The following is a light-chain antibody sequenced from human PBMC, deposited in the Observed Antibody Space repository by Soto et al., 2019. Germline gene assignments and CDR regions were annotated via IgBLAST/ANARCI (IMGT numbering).Light chain of an antibody. CDR3: SLYTSSSTYWV. J-gene: IGLJ3*02. CDR2: NDN. Sequence: QSVLTQPPSVSGTPGQRVTISCFGSFSNIGSSSVNWYQQFPGTAPKLHMYNDNQWPSGVPDRFSGSRSGTSASLAISGLQSEDEADYYCSLYTSSSTYWVFGGGTKLTVL. V-gene: IGLV1-44*01. CDR1: FSNIGSSS.